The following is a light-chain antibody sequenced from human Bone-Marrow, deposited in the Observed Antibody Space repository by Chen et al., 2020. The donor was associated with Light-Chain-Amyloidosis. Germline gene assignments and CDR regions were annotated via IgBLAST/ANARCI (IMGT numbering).Light chain of an antibody. CDR1: SGHRTYP. Sequence: QLVLTQSPSASASLGASVKLTCILSSGHRTYPIAWHQRQPGKGPRYLMLVNQDGTHTKGDGIPDRFSGSSAGAERYLTISSLRSEDEADYYCQTWRSRFHVLFGGGTRLSVL. J-gene: IGLJ2*01. V-gene: IGLV4-69*01. CDR2: VNQDGTH. CDR3: QTWRSRFHVL.